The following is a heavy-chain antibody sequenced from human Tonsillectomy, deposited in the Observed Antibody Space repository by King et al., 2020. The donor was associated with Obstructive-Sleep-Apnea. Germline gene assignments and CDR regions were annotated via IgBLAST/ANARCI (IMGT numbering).Heavy chain of an antibody. D-gene: IGHD2-15*01. CDR2: IRHDGSYK. V-gene: IGHV3-30*02. Sequence: QLVQSGGGVVQPGRSLRLSCAASGFTFSSYGMHWVRQAPGKWLEWVAFIRHDGSYKYYADSVRGRFTISRDNSKNKLFLQMNSLRTEDTAVYYCAKDWGYCSGGTCPTFDYWGQGTLVTVSS. CDR1: GFTFSSYG. J-gene: IGHJ4*02. CDR3: AKDWGYCSGGTCPTFDY.